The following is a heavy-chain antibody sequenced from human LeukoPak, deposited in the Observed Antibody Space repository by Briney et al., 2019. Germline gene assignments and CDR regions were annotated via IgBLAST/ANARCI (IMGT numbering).Heavy chain of an antibody. Sequence: PGGSLRLSCAASGFTFSSYSMNWVRQAPGKGLEWVSSISSSSSYIYYADSVKGRFTISRDNAKNSLYLQMNSLRAEDTAVYYCATDYYDIYYFDYWGQGTLVTVSS. CDR1: GFTFSSYS. CDR2: ISSSSSYI. CDR3: ATDYYDIYYFDY. V-gene: IGHV3-21*01. J-gene: IGHJ4*02. D-gene: IGHD3-22*01.